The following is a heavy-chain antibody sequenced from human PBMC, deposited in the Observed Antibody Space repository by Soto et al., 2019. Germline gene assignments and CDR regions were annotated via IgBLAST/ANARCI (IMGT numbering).Heavy chain of an antibody. Sequence: SVKVSCKASGGTFSIYAISCVLQAPLQGLEWMGGIIPIFGTANYAQKFQGRVTITADESTSTAYMELSSLRSEDTAVYYCARDSSGSYSKYYYYYGMDVWGQGTTVTAP. J-gene: IGHJ6*02. V-gene: IGHV1-69*13. CDR3: ARDSSGSYSKYYYYYGMDV. CDR1: GGTFSIYA. CDR2: IIPIFGTA. D-gene: IGHD1-26*01.